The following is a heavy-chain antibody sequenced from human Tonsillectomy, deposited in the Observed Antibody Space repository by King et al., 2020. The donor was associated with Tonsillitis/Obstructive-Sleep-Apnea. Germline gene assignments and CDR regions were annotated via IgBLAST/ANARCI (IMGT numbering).Heavy chain of an antibody. CDR1: GFTFSSYG. J-gene: IGHJ4*02. CDR2: ISYDGSNK. CDR3: AKGITAQGDY. Sequence: QVQLVESGGGVVQPGRSLRLSCAASGFTFSSYGMHWVRQAPGKGLEWVAVISYDGSNKYYADSVKGRFTISRDNSKNTLYLQMNSLRAEDTAVYYCAKGITAQGDYWGQGTLVTVSS. D-gene: IGHD1-20*01. V-gene: IGHV3-30*18.